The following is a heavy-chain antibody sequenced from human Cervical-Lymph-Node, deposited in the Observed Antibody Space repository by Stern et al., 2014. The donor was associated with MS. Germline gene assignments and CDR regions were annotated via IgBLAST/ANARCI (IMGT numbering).Heavy chain of an antibody. Sequence: VQLVQSGAELIRPGGSLKISCKGSGYKFSIYWIDWVRQMPGKGLEWMGMLLPGASETRYSPSFQGQFSMSADNSTSTAYLQLSSLNASDTAMYFCARQTTAWASDVWGQGTLVTVSS. J-gene: IGHJ4*02. CDR3: ARQTTAWASDV. V-gene: IGHV5-51*01. D-gene: IGHD1-14*01. CDR2: LLPGASET. CDR1: GYKFSIYW.